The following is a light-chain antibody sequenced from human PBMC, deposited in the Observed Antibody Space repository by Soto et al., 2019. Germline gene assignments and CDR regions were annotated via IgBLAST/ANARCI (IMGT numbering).Light chain of an antibody. CDR1: QSVFSRSNNKNY. V-gene: IGKV4-1*01. CDR2: WAS. Sequence: DVVMTQSPESLTVSLGERATINCRSSQSVFSRSNNKNYLAWYQLKPGQPPKLLIYWASTRESGVPARFSGSGSGSDFTLTIHNVQAEDVGVYCCLQYSSQRRTFGLGTKVPIK. CDR3: LQYSSQRRT. J-gene: IGKJ1*01.